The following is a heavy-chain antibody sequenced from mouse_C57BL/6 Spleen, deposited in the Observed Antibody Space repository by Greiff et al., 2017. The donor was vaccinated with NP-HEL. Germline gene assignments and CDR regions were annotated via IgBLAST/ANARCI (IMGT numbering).Heavy chain of an antibody. J-gene: IGHJ3*01. CDR2: INPNNGGT. CDR1: GYTFTDYN. D-gene: IGHD3-1*01. Sequence: EVKLVESGPELVKPGASVKMSCKASGYTFTDYNMHWVKQSHGKSLEWIGYINPNNGGTSYNQKFKGKATLTVNKSSSTAYMELRSLTSEDSAVYYCARHTPGFAYWGQGTLVTVSA. V-gene: IGHV1-22*01. CDR3: ARHTPGFAY.